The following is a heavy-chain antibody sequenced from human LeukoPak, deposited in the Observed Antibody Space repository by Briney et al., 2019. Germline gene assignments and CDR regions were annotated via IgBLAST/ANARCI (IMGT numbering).Heavy chain of an antibody. Sequence: SETLSLTCTVSGGSISSSSYYWGWIRQPPGKGLEWIGSIYYSGSTYYNPSLKSRVTISVDTSKNQFSLELSSVTAADTAVYYCARLGQGVATISVIDYWGQGTLVTVSS. CDR2: IYYSGST. J-gene: IGHJ4*02. V-gene: IGHV4-39*01. D-gene: IGHD5-12*01. CDR1: GGSISSSSYY. CDR3: ARLGQGVATISVIDY.